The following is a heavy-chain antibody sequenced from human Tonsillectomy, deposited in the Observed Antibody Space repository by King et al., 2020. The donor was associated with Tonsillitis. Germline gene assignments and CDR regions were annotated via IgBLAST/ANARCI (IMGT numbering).Heavy chain of an antibody. CDR1: GFSFNSHP. J-gene: IGHJ4*02. CDR3: VRDYGSGSY. V-gene: IGHV3-23*04. Sequence: VQLVESGGGLVQPGGSLRLSCAASGFSFNSHPMSWVRQAPGKGLEWVSAISDTGGNTYYADSVKGRFTISRDNSKNTLYLQMNSLRAEDTAVYYCVRDYGSGSYWGQGTLVTVSS. D-gene: IGHD3-10*01. CDR2: ISDTGGNT.